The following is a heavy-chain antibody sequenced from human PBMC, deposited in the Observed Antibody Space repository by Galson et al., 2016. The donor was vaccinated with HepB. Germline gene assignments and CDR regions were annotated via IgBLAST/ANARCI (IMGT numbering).Heavy chain of an antibody. CDR2: THYTSKWYN. J-gene: IGHJ6*02. Sequence: CAISGDSVSNKSATWNWIRQPPSRGLEWLGRTHYTSKWYNDYAESVKSRIIINPDTPKNQFSLQLNSVTPEDTAVYFCARDRRGTCTGGRCYYYGMDVWGQGTTVTVSS. V-gene: IGHV6-1*01. CDR1: GDSVSNKSAT. D-gene: IGHD2-8*02. CDR3: ARDRRGTCTGGRCYYYGMDV.